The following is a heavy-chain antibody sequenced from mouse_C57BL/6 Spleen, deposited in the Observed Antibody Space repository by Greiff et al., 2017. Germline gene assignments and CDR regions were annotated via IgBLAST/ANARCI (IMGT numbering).Heavy chain of an antibody. J-gene: IGHJ2*01. CDR2: ISGGGGNT. Sequence: EVHLVESGGGLVKPGGSLKLSCAASGFTFSSYTMSWVRQTPEKRLEWVATISGGGGNTYYPDSVKGRFTISRDTAKNTLYLQMSSLRSEDTTLYDCARHNGRAWDGFDCWGQGTTLT. V-gene: IGHV5-9*01. CDR1: GFTFSSYT. CDR3: ARHNGRAWDGFDC. D-gene: IGHD4-1*01.